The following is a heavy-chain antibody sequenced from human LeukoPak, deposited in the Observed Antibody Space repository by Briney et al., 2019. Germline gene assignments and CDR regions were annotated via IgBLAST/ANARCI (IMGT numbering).Heavy chain of an antibody. V-gene: IGHV4-39*07. Sequence: NPSETLSLTCSFSGASINSTSYYWDWIRQPPGKGLEWIGSIYYSGSTYYNPSLKSRVTMSFDTSKNQFSLKLSSVTAADTAVYYCARDPYDSDNIAYYNAFDIWGQGTMVTVSS. CDR1: GASINSTSYY. CDR3: ARDPYDSDNIAYYNAFDI. J-gene: IGHJ3*02. CDR2: IYYSGST. D-gene: IGHD3-22*01.